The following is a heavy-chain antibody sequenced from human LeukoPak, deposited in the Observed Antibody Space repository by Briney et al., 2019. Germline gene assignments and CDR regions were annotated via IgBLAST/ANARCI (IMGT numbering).Heavy chain of an antibody. Sequence: GGSLRLSCAASGFTFSSYSMNWVRRAPGKGLEWVSYISSSSSTIYYADSVKGRFTISRDNAKNSLYLQMNSLRAEDTAVYYCARAENDAFDIWGQGTMVTVSS. J-gene: IGHJ3*02. CDR2: ISSSSSTI. V-gene: IGHV3-48*01. CDR3: ARAENDAFDI. CDR1: GFTFSSYS.